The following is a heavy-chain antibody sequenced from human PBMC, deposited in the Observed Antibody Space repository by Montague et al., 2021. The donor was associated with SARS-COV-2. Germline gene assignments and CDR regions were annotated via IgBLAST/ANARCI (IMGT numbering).Heavy chain of an antibody. CDR2: ISYDGGNK. J-gene: IGHJ4*02. CDR1: GFTFSSYA. Sequence: SLRLSCAASGFTFSSYAMHWVRQAPGKGLEWAAVISYDGGNKYYADSVKGRFTISRDNSKNTLYLQMNSLRAEDTAVYYCAALGYCSSTSCPLWGQGTLVTVSS. CDR3: AALGYCSSTSCPL. V-gene: IGHV3-30-3*01. D-gene: IGHD2-2*01.